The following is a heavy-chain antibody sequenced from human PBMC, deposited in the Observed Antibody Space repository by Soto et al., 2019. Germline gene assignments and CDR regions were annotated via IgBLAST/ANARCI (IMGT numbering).Heavy chain of an antibody. CDR2: ISGSSDFL. CDR1: GFTFSNSI. J-gene: IGHJ3*02. Sequence: DVQLLESGGDLIQPGGSLRLSCAASGFTFSNSIINWVRQAPGQGLEWVSSISGSSDFLYYADSVKGRFTISRDTATNSLYLQMNSLRAEDTAVYYCATSTWYAFDIWGQGTMVTVSS. D-gene: IGHD6-13*01. CDR3: ATSTWYAFDI. V-gene: IGHV3-21*01.